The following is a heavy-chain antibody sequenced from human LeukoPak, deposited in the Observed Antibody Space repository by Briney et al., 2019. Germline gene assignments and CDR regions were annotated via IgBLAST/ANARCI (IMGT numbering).Heavy chain of an antibody. V-gene: IGHV3-21*01. CDR1: GFTFSSYS. CDR2: ISGSSSDI. CDR3: ARDWGIDYGDYDYFDY. D-gene: IGHD4-17*01. Sequence: GGSLRLSCAASGFTFSSYSMHWVRQAPGKGLEWISSISGSSSDIYYGDSAKGRFTISRDNAKNSLSLQMNSLRAEDTAVYYCARDWGIDYGDYDYFDYWGQGTLVTVSS. J-gene: IGHJ4*02.